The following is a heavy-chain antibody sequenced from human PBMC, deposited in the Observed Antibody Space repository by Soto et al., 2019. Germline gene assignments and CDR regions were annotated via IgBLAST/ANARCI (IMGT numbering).Heavy chain of an antibody. J-gene: IGHJ3*02. CDR1: GGSISSSSYY. V-gene: IGHV4-39*01. CDR2: IYYSGST. Sequence: SETLSLTCTVSGGSISSSSYYWGWIRQPPGKGLEWIGSIYYSGSTYYNPSLKSRVTISVDTSKNQFSLKLSSVTAADTAVYYCARQITPGGLIAVAGDDAFEIRGQGTMVTVSS. CDR3: ARQITPGGLIAVAGDDAFEI. D-gene: IGHD6-19*01.